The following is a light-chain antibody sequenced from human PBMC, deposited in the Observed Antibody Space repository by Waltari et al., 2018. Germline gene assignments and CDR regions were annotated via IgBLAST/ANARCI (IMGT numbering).Light chain of an antibody. V-gene: IGLV2-23*01. CDR2: EGL. Sequence: QSALTQPASVSGSPGQSTTISCPGASSDFGKSTLVSWFQKYPGKAPTPLIYEGLNRPSGVSHRFAGSKSGNTASLTISGLRTEDEADYYCSSNAGGHVVFGSGTKVTVL. CDR1: SSDFGKSTL. J-gene: IGLJ1*01. CDR3: SSNAGGHVV.